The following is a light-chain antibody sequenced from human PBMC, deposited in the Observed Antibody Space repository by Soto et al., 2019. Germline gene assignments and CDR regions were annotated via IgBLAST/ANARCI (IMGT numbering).Light chain of an antibody. V-gene: IGKV1-39*01. CDR3: QESYSTMYT. CDR1: QSISRY. CDR2: AAT. J-gene: IGKJ2*01. Sequence: DIQMTQSPSSLSASVGDRVTITCRASQSISRYLSWYQHKPGKAPKLLIYAATTLQSGVPSRFRASGSATDFTLTTSSLQPEDFATYYCQESYSTMYTFGQGTKLEIK.